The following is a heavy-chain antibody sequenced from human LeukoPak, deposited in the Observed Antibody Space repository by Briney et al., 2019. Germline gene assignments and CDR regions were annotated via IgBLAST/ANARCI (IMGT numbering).Heavy chain of an antibody. CDR1: GGSISSYY. J-gene: IGHJ3*02. V-gene: IGHV4-4*07. CDR3: ARDLVIAAGGTRAFDI. Sequence: SETLSLTCTVSGGSISSYYWSWIRQPAGKGLEWIGRIYGSGSTGYNPSLKSRVAMSRDTSKNQFSLKLSSVTAADTAVYYCARDLVIAAGGTRAFDIWGQGTMVTVSS. D-gene: IGHD6-13*01. CDR2: IYGSGST.